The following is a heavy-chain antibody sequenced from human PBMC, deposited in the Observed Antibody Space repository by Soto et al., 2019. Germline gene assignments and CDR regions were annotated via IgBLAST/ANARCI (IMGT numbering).Heavy chain of an antibody. CDR1: GFTFSSYE. V-gene: IGHV3-48*03. J-gene: IGHJ1*01. Sequence: EVQLVESGGGLVQPGGSLRLSCAASGFTFSSYEMNWVRQAPGKGLEWVSYISSSGSTIYYAASVKGRFTISRDNAKNSLYLQMNSLRAEDTAVYYCARGARIEYFQHWGQGTLVTVSS. CDR3: ARGARIEYFQH. CDR2: ISSSGSTI.